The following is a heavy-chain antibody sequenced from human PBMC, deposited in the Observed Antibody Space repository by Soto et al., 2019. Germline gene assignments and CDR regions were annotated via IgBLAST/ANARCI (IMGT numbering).Heavy chain of an antibody. CDR3: ARHGRRGWYFG. CDR1: GYTFTGYY. D-gene: IGHD6-19*01. CDR2: IDPSDSYT. Sequence: GASVKVSCKASGYTFTGYYMHWVRQMPGKGLEWMGRIDPSDSYTNYSPSFQGHVTISADKSISTAYLQWSSLKASDTAMYYCARHGRRGWYFGWGQGTLVTVSS. J-gene: IGHJ4*01. V-gene: IGHV5-10-1*01.